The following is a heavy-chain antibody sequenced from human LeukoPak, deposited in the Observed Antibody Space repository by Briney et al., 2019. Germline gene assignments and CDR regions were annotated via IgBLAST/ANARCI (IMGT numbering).Heavy chain of an antibody. J-gene: IGHJ4*02. Sequence: ASVKVSRKASGYTFTGYYMHWVRQAPGQGLEWMGWINPNSGGTNYAHKFQGRVTMTRDTSISTAYMELSRLRSDDTAVYYCARAAGSSNPIFEYGGQGTLVTVSS. CDR2: INPNSGGT. V-gene: IGHV1-2*02. CDR1: GYTFTGYY. D-gene: IGHD1-26*01. CDR3: ARAAGSSNPIFEY.